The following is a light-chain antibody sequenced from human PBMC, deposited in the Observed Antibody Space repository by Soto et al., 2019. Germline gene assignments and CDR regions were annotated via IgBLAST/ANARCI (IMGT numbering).Light chain of an antibody. CDR1: QSVSSN. CDR2: GAA. CDR3: QQYNNWPPIT. V-gene: IGKV3-15*01. Sequence: EIVMTQSPATLSVSPGERATLSCRASQSVSSNLSWYQQKPGQAPRLLIYGAATRATGIPARFSGSRSGTEFTLTISSLQSEDFAVYYCQQYNNWPPITFGQGTRLEIK. J-gene: IGKJ5*01.